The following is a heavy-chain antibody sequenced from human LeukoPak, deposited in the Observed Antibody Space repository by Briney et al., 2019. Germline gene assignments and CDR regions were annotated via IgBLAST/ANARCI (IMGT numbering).Heavy chain of an antibody. D-gene: IGHD5-12*01. J-gene: IGHJ4*02. Sequence: SETLSLTCAVYGGSFSGYYWSWIRQPPGKGLEWIGEINHSGSTNYNPSLKSRVTISVDASKNQFSLKLSSVTAADTAVYYCARGGSVVATIFPFDYWGQGTLVTVSS. CDR1: GGSFSGYY. V-gene: IGHV4-34*01. CDR2: INHSGST. CDR3: ARGGSVVATIFPFDY.